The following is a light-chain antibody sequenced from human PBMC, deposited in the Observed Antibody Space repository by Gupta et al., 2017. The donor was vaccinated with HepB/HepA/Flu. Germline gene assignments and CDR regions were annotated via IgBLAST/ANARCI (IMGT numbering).Light chain of an antibody. J-gene: IGLJ1*01. V-gene: IGLV3-1*01. CDR2: KDI. CDR3: QAWDGSAAV. Sequence: SYDLSQPPSVSVSPRQTVRISCSGDKLEDKYVSWYQQRPGQSPVLVIFKDITRPSEIPERFSGSNSGNTATLTSSGAQALDEADYFCQAWDGSAAVFGAGTKVTVL. CDR1: KLEDKY.